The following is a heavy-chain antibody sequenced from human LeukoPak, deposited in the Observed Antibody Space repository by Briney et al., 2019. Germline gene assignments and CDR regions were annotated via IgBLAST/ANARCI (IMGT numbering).Heavy chain of an antibody. D-gene: IGHD3-10*01. Sequence: GGSLRLSCAASRFTFSSYEMNWVRQAPGKGLEWVSYISSSGSTIYYADSVKGRFTISRDNAKNSLYLQMNSLRAEDTAIYYCARSPGITMVRGVIIPPYFDYWGQGTLVTVSS. CDR1: RFTFSSYE. CDR3: ARSPGITMVRGVIIPPYFDY. CDR2: ISSSGSTI. V-gene: IGHV3-48*03. J-gene: IGHJ4*02.